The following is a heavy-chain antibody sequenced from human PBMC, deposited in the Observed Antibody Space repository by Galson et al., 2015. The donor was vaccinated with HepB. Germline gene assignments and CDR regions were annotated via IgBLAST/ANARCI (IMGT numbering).Heavy chain of an antibody. CDR2: IISSVSTI. Sequence: SLRLSCAASGFTFSDYYMSWIRQAPGKGLEWVSYIISSVSTIYYADSVKGRFTISRDNAKNSLYLQMNSLRAEDTAVDYCARDQRSTAPFGVVIVDYFDYWGQGTLVTVSS. J-gene: IGHJ4*02. CDR1: GFTFSDYY. V-gene: IGHV3-11*01. CDR3: ARDQRSTAPFGVVIVDYFDY. D-gene: IGHD3-3*01.